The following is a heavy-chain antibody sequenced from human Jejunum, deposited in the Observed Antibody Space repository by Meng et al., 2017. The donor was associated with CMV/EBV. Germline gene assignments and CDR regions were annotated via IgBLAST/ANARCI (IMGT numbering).Heavy chain of an antibody. Sequence: ASGITIRNYPIHWVPQAPGKGLEWLAFISSDGITQYQTDSLKGRFSLSKDNSENPVYLQMNSLRGEDTAVYYCARENDYRNYFDSWGQGTVVTVSS. V-gene: IGHV3-30-3*01. D-gene: IGHD4-11*01. CDR3: ARENDYRNYFDS. CDR1: GITIRNYP. J-gene: IGHJ4*02. CDR2: ISSDGITQ.